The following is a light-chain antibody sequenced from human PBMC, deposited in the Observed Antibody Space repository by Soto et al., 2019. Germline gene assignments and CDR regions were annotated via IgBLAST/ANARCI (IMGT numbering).Light chain of an antibody. Sequence: QSVLTQPDSVSGSPGQSVAISCTAASSDIGNYNYVSWYQQRPGKVPKLIIHDVSDRPSGVSDRFSGSKSGNTASLTISGLQAEDEADYYCSSYTSTSTYVFGTGTKVTDL. CDR2: DVS. CDR1: SSDIGNYNY. J-gene: IGLJ1*01. CDR3: SSYTSTSTYV. V-gene: IGLV2-14*03.